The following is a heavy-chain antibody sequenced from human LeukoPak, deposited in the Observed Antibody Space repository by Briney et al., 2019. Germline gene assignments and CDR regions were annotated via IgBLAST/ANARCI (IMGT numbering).Heavy chain of an antibody. V-gene: IGHV4-59*08. CDR2: IYYSGST. CDR3: ARRAQQWLTSFDI. CDR1: GGSISNYY. J-gene: IGHJ3*02. Sequence: SETLSPTCTVSGGSISNYYWSWIRQSPGKGLEWIGYIYYSGSTNYNSSLKSRITISVDTSKNQFSLKLSSVTAADTAVYYCARRAQQWLTSFDIWGQGTMVTVSS. D-gene: IGHD6-19*01.